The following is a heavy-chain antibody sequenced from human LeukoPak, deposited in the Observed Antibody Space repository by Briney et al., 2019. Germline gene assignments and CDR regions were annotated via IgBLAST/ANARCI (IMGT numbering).Heavy chain of an antibody. Sequence: ASVKVSCKASGYTFTGYYMHWARQATGQGLEWMGWMNPNSGNTGYAQKFQGRVTITRNTSISTAYMELSSLRSEDTAVYYCARGRHSNYASTWASDPWGQGTLVTVSS. CDR1: GYTFTGYY. J-gene: IGHJ5*02. V-gene: IGHV1-8*03. D-gene: IGHD4-11*01. CDR2: MNPNSGNT. CDR3: ARGRHSNYASTWASDP.